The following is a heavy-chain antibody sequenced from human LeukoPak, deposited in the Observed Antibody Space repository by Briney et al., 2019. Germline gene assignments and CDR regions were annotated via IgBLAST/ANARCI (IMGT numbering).Heavy chain of an antibody. CDR3: ARRWELDY. V-gene: IGHV1-18*01. Sequence: GASVKVSCKASGFTFTSYGISWVREAPRKAIEWMGWISGGNGDTNYAQNLQGRLTMTTDTSTSTAYMELRSLRSDDTAVYYCARRWELDYWGQGTLVTVSS. D-gene: IGHD1-26*01. CDR2: ISGGNGDT. J-gene: IGHJ4*02. CDR1: GFTFTSYG.